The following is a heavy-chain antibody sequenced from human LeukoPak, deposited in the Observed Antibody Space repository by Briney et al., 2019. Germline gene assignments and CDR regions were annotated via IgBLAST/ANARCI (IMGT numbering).Heavy chain of an antibody. V-gene: IGHV1-58*02. J-gene: IGHJ6*02. D-gene: IGHD3-10*01. CDR1: GFTFTSSA. CDR2: IVVGSGNT. CDR3: AASLAPGYDMDV. Sequence: ASVKVSCKASGFTFTSSAMQWVRQARGQRLEWIGWIVVGSGNTNYAQKFQERVTITRDMSTSTAYMELSSLRSEDTAVYYCAASLAPGYDMDVWGQGTTVTVSS.